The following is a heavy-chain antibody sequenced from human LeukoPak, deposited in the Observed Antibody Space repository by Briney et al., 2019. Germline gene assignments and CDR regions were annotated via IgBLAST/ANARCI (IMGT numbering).Heavy chain of an antibody. J-gene: IGHJ6*04. D-gene: IGHD3-10*02. CDR2: ISSSGSTI. CDR1: GFTFFSYT. Sequence: PGRSLRLSCAASGFTFFSYTMNWVRQAPGKGLEWVSYISSSGSTIYYADSVKGRFTISRDNAKNSLYLQMNSLRAEDTAVYYCAELGITMIGGVWGKGTTVTISS. CDR3: AELGITMIGGV. V-gene: IGHV3-48*04.